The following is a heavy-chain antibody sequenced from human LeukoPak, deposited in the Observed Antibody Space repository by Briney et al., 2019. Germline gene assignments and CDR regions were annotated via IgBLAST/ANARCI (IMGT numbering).Heavy chain of an antibody. D-gene: IGHD3-22*01. CDR1: GFTFSSYA. CDR2: ISGSGGST. CDR3: TRRGVEVVLMGPYFDY. J-gene: IGHJ4*02. Sequence: GGSLRLSCAASGFTFSSYAMSWVRQAPGKGLEWVSAISGSGGSTYYADSVKGRFTISRDNSKNTLYLQMNSLRAEDTAVYYCTRRGVEVVLMGPYFDYWGQGTLVTVSS. V-gene: IGHV3-23*01.